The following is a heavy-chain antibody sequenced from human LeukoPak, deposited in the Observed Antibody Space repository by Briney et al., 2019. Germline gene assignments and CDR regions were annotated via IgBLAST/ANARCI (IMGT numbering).Heavy chain of an antibody. V-gene: IGHV3-30-3*01. CDR2: ISYDGNNK. CDR3: ARVDSIAAADSTRSPAFDI. D-gene: IGHD6-13*01. J-gene: IGHJ3*02. Sequence: GGSLRLSCAASGFTFSDYAMHWVRQAPGKGLEWVAVISYDGNNKYYADSVKGRFTISRDNSKNTLYLQMNSLRAEDTAVYYCARVDSIAAADSTRSPAFDIWGQGTMVTVSS. CDR1: GFTFSDYA.